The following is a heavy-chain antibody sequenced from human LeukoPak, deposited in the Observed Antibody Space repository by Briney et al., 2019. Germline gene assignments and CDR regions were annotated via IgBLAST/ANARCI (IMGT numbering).Heavy chain of an antibody. CDR3: ARVETTLKP. J-gene: IGHJ5*02. CDR1: GFTLSSYS. D-gene: IGHD4-11*01. V-gene: IGHV3-21*01. CDR2: ISSSSIYI. Sequence: GGSLRLSCAASGFTLSSYSMHWVRQAPGKGLEWVSSISSSSIYIYYADSLKGRFTISRDNAKNSLSLQMNSLRAEDTAVYYCARVETTLKPWGQGTLVTVSS.